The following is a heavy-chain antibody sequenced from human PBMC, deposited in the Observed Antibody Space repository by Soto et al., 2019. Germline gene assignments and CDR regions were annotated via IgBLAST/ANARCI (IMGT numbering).Heavy chain of an antibody. CDR1: GYGFTTYG. J-gene: IGHJ4*02. CDR2: ISAHNGNT. CDR3: ARGRYGDY. D-gene: IGHD1-1*01. Sequence: QAHLVQSGAEVKKPGASVKVSCKGSGYGFTTYGITWVRQAPGQGLEWMAWISAHNGNTNYAQKLQGRVTVTRDTSTSTAYMELRSLRSDDTAVYYCARGRYGDYWGQGALVTASS. V-gene: IGHV1-18*01.